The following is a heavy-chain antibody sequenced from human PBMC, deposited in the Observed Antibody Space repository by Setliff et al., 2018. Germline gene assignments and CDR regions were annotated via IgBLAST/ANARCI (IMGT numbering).Heavy chain of an antibody. J-gene: IGHJ5*02. V-gene: IGHV4-38-2*01. CDR3: ARAHTWSLPNDNSGYPGWFDP. Sequence: PSETLSLTCAVSGFSISSGYYWGWIRQPPGKGLEWIVNIHHSGKAYYNPSLKSRVTMSVDMSKNHVSLKLSSVTAADTAVYYCARAHTWSLPNDNSGYPGWFDPWGQGTLVTVSS. CDR1: GFSISSGYY. CDR2: IHHSGKA. D-gene: IGHD3-22*01.